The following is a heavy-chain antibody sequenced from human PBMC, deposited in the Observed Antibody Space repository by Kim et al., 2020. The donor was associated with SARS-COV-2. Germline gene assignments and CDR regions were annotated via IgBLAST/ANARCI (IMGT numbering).Heavy chain of an antibody. CDR2: ISGSGGST. Sequence: GGSLRLSCAASGFTFSSYAMSWVRQAPGKGLEWVSAISGSGGSTYYADSVKGRFTISRDNSKNTLYLQMNSLRAEDTAVYYCAKGGSSWRIYYYYGMDVWGQGTTVTVSS. D-gene: IGHD6-13*01. J-gene: IGHJ6*02. V-gene: IGHV3-23*01. CDR1: GFTFSSYA. CDR3: AKGGSSWRIYYYYGMDV.